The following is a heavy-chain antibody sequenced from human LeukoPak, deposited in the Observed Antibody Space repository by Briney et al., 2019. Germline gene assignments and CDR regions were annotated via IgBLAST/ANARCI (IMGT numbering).Heavy chain of an antibody. V-gene: IGHV4-34*01. CDR2: INHSGST. CDR3: ARGEYPDY. J-gene: IGHJ4*02. D-gene: IGHD6-6*01. Sequence: SETLSLTCAVYGGSFSGYYWSWIRQPPGKGLEWIGEINHSGSTNYNPSLKSRDTISVDTSKNQFSLKLSSVTAADTAVYYCARGEYPDYWGQGTLVTVSS. CDR1: GGSFSGYY.